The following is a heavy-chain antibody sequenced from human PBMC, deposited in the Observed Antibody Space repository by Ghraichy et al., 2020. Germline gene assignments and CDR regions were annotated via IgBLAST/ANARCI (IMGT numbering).Heavy chain of an antibody. CDR3: ARLLRYFDWFRYYYYGMDV. D-gene: IGHD3-9*01. CDR2: MNPNSGNT. V-gene: IGHV1-8*01. J-gene: IGHJ6*02. CDR1: GYTFTSYD. Sequence: ASVKVSCKASGYTFTSYDINWVRQATGQGLEWMGWMNPNSGNTGYAQKFQGRVTMTRNTSISTAYMELSSLRSEDTAVYYCARLLRYFDWFRYYYYGMDVWGQGTTVTVSS.